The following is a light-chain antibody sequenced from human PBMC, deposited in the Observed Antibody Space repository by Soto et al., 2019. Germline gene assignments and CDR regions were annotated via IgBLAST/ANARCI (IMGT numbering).Light chain of an antibody. Sequence: DIQSTQSPSSVSSSVGDRVTITCLSSQDINKWLAWYQQKPGLAPNLVIYTASRLHGGGPTRFSGSASGTDFTLTISSLQPEDVATYYCQQGKSFPLTFGGGTKVDIK. CDR3: QQGKSFPLT. J-gene: IGKJ4*01. CDR2: TAS. V-gene: IGKV1-12*01. CDR1: QDINKW.